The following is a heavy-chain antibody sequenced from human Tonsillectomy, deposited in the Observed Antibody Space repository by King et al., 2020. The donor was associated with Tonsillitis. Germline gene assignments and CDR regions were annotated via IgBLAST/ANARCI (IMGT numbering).Heavy chain of an antibody. D-gene: IGHD3-10*01. CDR2: IYYNGST. J-gene: IGHJ5*02. V-gene: IGHV4-59*01. CDR1: GGSISSYY. CDR3: SSGRPYYYGSGSINWFDP. Sequence: VQLQESGPGLVKPSETLSLTCTVSGGSISSYYWSWIRQPPGKGLEWIGYIYYNGSTNYNPSLKIRVTLSVDTSKNQFSLKLSFVTAADTAVYYCSSGRPYYYGSGSINWFDPWGQGTLVTVSS.